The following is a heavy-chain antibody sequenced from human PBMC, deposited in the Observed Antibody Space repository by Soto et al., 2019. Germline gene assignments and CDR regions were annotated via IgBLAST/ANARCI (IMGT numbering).Heavy chain of an antibody. J-gene: IGHJ5*02. V-gene: IGHV1-18*01. CDR1: GSPFSNYV. Sequence: KLVKSGGEGKSLGAQLKFSCKTPGSPFSNYVITWLHQPPGHPLEWLGWISLYSDGTNYAQKFQGRVSMTTDTSTTTAYMELRSLRSDDTAVYYCARVVPGAEAWFGPWGQGTLVTVSS. D-gene: IGHD2-2*01. CDR2: ISLYSDGT. CDR3: ARVVPGAEAWFGP.